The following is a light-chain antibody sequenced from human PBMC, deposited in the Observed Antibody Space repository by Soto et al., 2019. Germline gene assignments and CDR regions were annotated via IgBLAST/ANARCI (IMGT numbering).Light chain of an antibody. CDR3: QQYNNPYT. V-gene: IGKV3-15*01. CDR2: GAS. CDR1: QSVSSN. J-gene: IGKJ2*01. Sequence: EIVMTQSPATLSVSPGERATLSCRASQSVSSNLAWYQQKPGQAPRLLIYGASTRATGIPARFSGSGSGTAFTLTISSLQSEDFAVYYCQQYNNPYTFGQGTKLEIK.